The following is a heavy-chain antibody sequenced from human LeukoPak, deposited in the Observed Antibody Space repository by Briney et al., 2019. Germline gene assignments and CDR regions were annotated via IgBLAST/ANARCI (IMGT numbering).Heavy chain of an antibody. CDR3: ARSHSGSYYGGDDY. V-gene: IGHV1-18*01. Sequence: ASVKVSCKASGFSFINYGISWVRQAPGQGLEWMGWISVHNGNTNFAQKLQGRVTMTTDTSTSTAYTELRSLRSDDTAVYYCARSHSGSYYGGDDYWGQGTLVTVSS. J-gene: IGHJ4*02. CDR1: GFSFINYG. CDR2: ISVHNGNT. D-gene: IGHD1-26*01.